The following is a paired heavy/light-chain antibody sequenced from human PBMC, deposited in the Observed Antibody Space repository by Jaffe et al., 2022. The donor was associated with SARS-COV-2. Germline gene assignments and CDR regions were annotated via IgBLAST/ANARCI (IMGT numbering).Heavy chain of an antibody. CDR3: ARVGWFGELLSDYYYYGMDV. CDR2: ISSNGGST. CDR1: GFTFSSYA. V-gene: IGHV3-64*01. D-gene: IGHD3-10*01. J-gene: IGHJ6*02. Sequence: EVQLVESGGGLVQPGGSLRLSCAASGFTFSSYAMHWVRQAPGKGLEYVSAISSNGGSTYYANSVKGRFTISRDNSKNTLYLQMGSLRAEDMAVYYCARVGWFGELLSDYYYYGMDVWGQGTTVTVSS.
Light chain of an antibody. CDR2: LGS. CDR1: QSLLHSNGYNY. Sequence: DIVMTQSPLSLPVTPGEPASISCRSSQSLLHSNGYNYLDWYLQKPGQSPQLLIYLGSNRASGVPDRFSGSGSGTDFTLKISRVEAEDVGVYYCMQALQAVTFGPGTKVDIK. V-gene: IGKV2-28*01. J-gene: IGKJ3*01. CDR3: MQALQAVT.